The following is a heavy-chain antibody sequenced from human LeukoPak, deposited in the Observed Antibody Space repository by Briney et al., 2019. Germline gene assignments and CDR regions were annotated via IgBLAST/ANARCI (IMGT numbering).Heavy chain of an antibody. CDR3: ARDLADCSGGSCYSDYYYGMDV. CDR2: IWYDGSNK. CDR1: GFTFSSYG. D-gene: IGHD2-15*01. Sequence: GGSLRLSCAASGFTFSSYGMHWVRQAPGKGLEWVAVIWYDGSNKYYADSVKGRFTISRDNSKNTLYLQMNSLRAEDTAVCYCARDLADCSGGSCYSDYYYGMDVWGQGTTVTVSS. V-gene: IGHV3-33*01. J-gene: IGHJ6*02.